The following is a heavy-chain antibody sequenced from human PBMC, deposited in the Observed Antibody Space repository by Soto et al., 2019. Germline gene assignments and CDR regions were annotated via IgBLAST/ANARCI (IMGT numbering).Heavy chain of an antibody. J-gene: IGHJ5*02. V-gene: IGHV5-51*01. CDR1: GYSFTSYW. CDR3: ASHVGYYDSSGYYSAGPEHNCFDP. Sequence: GESLKISCKGSGYSFTSYWIGWVRKMPGKGLEGMGIIYPCYSNTRYSPSFQGQVTISADKSISTAYLQWSSLKASDTAMYYCASHVGYYDSSGYYSAGPEHNCFDPCGQGTLVTVAS. CDR2: IYPCYSNT. D-gene: IGHD3-22*01.